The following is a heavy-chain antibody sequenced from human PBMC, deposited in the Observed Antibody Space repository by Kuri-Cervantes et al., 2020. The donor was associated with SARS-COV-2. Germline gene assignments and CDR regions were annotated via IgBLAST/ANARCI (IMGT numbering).Heavy chain of an antibody. Sequence: GSLRLSCAVYGGSFSGYYWSWIRQPPGKGLEWIGEINHSGSTNYNPSLKSRATISVDTSKNQFSLKLGSVTAADTAVYYCASSPARYYYDSSGYLGYWGQGTLVTVSS. D-gene: IGHD3-22*01. CDR1: GGSFSGYY. J-gene: IGHJ4*02. CDR2: INHSGST. CDR3: ASSPARYYYDSSGYLGY. V-gene: IGHV4-34*01.